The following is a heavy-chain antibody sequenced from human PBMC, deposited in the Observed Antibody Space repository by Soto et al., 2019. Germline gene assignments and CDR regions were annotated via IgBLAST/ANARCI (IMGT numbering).Heavy chain of an antibody. CDR1: GDTFTSNG. CDR3: ARAPGSSSRPLVFDY. J-gene: IGHJ4*02. Sequence: QVQVVQSGAEVKRPGASVKVSCKASGDTFTSNGISWVRQAPGQGLEWLAWISIYKGNTQYAQKVQGRVTRTTDTATNTAYMELRSLRSDDTAVYYCARAPGSSSRPLVFDYWGQGTLVTVSA. CDR2: ISIYKGNT. V-gene: IGHV1-18*04. D-gene: IGHD6-6*01.